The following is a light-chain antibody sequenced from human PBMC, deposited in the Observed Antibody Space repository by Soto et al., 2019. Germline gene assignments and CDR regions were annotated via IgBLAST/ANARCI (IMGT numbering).Light chain of an antibody. CDR1: SSDVGHYNY. Sequence: QSALTQPASVSGSPGQSITISCTGTSSDVGHYNYVSWYQQHPGKAPKLLIYEVTTRPSGVSNRFSGSKSGSTASLTISGLQAEDEADYFCLSYTTRSTLVFGGGTKLTVL. CDR3: LSYTTRSTLV. CDR2: EVT. J-gene: IGLJ3*02. V-gene: IGLV2-14*01.